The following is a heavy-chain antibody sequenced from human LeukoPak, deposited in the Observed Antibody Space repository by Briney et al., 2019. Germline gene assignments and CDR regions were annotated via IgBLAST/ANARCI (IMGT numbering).Heavy chain of an antibody. CDR3: ARDFSGTGSLDY. V-gene: IGHV3-7*01. CDR1: GFTISNYW. Sequence: TGGSLRLSCAVPGFTISNYWMNWVRQAPGKGPEWVANINHDGSVPHYADSVKGRFTVSRDNAKNSLFLQMNSLRVEDTAVYFCARDFSGTGSLDYWGQGTLVTVSS. D-gene: IGHD3-10*01. CDR2: INHDGSVP. J-gene: IGHJ4*02.